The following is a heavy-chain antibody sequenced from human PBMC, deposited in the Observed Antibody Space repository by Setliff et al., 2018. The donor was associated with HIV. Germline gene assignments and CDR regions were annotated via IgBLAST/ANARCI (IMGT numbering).Heavy chain of an antibody. D-gene: IGHD3-10*01. J-gene: IGHJ4*02. CDR1: GYSISSDYC. Sequence: SETLSLTCGVSGYSISSDYCWGWIRQPPGKGLEWIGNMCHGGNNNYYNPSLKSRVTISVDTSKNQFSLELSSVTASDTAVYRCASLYYISSWTSYFDSWGQGTLVTVSS. CDR3: ASLYYISSWTSYFDS. V-gene: IGHV4-38-2*01. CDR2: MCHGGNNN.